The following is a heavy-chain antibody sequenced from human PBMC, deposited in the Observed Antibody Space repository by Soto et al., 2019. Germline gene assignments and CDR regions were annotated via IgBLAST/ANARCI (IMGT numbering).Heavy chain of an antibody. J-gene: IGHJ4*02. CDR2: TYYRSKWYN. CDR1: GDSVSSNSAA. Sequence: QSPTLSLTCAISGDSVSSNSAAWNWIRQSPSRGLEWLGRTYYRSKWYNDYAVSVQSRITINPDTSKNQFSLQLNSVTPEDTAVYYCAREVDLWFGDKYYFDYWGQGTLVTVSS. CDR3: AREVDLWFGDKYYFDY. V-gene: IGHV6-1*01. D-gene: IGHD3-10*01.